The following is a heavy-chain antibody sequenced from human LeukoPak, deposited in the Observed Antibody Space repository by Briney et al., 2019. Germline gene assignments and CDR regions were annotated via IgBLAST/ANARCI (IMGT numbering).Heavy chain of an antibody. CDR3: AKDRGLRFLEWSRVFDY. CDR2: IYSGGTT. V-gene: IGHV3-66*01. D-gene: IGHD3-3*01. CDR1: GFTVSSNY. J-gene: IGHJ4*02. Sequence: GGSLRLSCAASGFTVSSNYMSWVRQAPGKGLEGVSLIYSGGTTYYADSVKGRFTISRDNSKNTLYLQMNSLRAEDTAVYYCAKDRGLRFLEWSRVFDYWGQGTLVTVSS.